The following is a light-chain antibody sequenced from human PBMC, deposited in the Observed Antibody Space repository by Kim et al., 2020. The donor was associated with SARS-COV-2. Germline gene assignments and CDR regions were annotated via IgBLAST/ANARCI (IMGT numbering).Light chain of an antibody. CDR2: YDS. CDR1: NIGTKR. Sequence: VAPGKTARITCGGTNIGTKRVHWYQQKPGQAPVLVIYYDSDRPSGIPERFSGSNSGNTATLTISRVEAGDEADYFCQVWDSGTVVFGGGTKLTVL. J-gene: IGLJ2*01. V-gene: IGLV3-21*04. CDR3: QVWDSGTVV.